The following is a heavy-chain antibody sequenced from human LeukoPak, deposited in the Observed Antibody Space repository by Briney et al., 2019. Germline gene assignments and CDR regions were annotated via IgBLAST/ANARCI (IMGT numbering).Heavy chain of an antibody. D-gene: IGHD2-21*01. CDR3: AKDFRIGYSAHFDY. CDR1: GFTFRSHA. Sequence: GGSLGLSCVGSGFTFRSHAMSWVRQAPEKGLEFVSGIYENGGTTYYAGSVKGRFSISRDNSKNTLYLQMDSLRGEDTAVYYCAKDFRIGYSAHFDYWGQGALVTVSS. CDR2: IYENGGTT. V-gene: IGHV3-23*01. J-gene: IGHJ4*02.